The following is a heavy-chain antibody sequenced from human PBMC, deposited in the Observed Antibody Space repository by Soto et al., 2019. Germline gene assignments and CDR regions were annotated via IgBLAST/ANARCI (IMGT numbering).Heavy chain of an antibody. CDR2: IIPILGIA. Sequence: QVQLVQSRAEVKKPGSSVKVSCKASGGTFSSYTISWVRQAPGQGLEWMGRIIPILGIANYAQKFQGRVTITADKSTSTAYMELSSLRSEDTAVYYCARARTTVTYYFDYWGQGTLVTVSS. J-gene: IGHJ4*02. CDR1: GGTFSSYT. V-gene: IGHV1-69*02. D-gene: IGHD4-17*01. CDR3: ARARTTVTYYFDY.